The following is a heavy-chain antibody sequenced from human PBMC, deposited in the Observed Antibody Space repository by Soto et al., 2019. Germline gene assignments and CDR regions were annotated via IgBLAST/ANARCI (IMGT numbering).Heavy chain of an antibody. CDR3: AREPKDIAAAEGDY. D-gene: IGHD6-13*01. J-gene: IGHJ4*02. Sequence: GGSLRLSCAASGFTFSSYGMHWVRQAPGKGLEWVAVIWYDGSNKYYADSVKGRFTISRDNSKNTLYLQMNSLRAEDTDVYYCAREPKDIAAAEGDYWGQGTLVTVSS. V-gene: IGHV3-33*01. CDR2: IWYDGSNK. CDR1: GFTFSSYG.